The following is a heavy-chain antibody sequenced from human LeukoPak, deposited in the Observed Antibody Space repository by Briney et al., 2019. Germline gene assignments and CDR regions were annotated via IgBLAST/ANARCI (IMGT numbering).Heavy chain of an antibody. V-gene: IGHV3-21*01. CDR3: ANPQSRGYDYLDY. D-gene: IGHD5-12*01. CDR2: ISSSSSYI. CDR1: GFTFSSYS. Sequence: PGGSLRLSCAASGFTFSSYSMNWVRQAPGKGLEWVSSISSSSSYIYYADSVKGRFTISRDNAKNTLYLQMNSLRGDDTAVYYCANPQSRGYDYLDYWGQGTLATVSS. J-gene: IGHJ4*02.